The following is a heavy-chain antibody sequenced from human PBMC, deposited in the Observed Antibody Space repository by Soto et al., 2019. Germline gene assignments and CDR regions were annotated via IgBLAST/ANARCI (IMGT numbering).Heavy chain of an antibody. V-gene: IGHV4-59*08. Sequence: SETLSLTCTVSGGFISSYYWSWIRQPPGKGLEWIGYIYYSGSPSYNPSLRSRVSITVDTSKNQFSLNLSSVTAADTAVYYCARHWVDYTFDYWGQGTLVTVSS. CDR1: GGFISSYY. J-gene: IGHJ4*02. CDR2: IYYSGSP. D-gene: IGHD4-4*01. CDR3: ARHWVDYTFDY.